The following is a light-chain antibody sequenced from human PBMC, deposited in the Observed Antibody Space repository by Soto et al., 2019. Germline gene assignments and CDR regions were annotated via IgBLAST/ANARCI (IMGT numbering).Light chain of an antibody. CDR3: QQYVSSRT. CDR2: DAS. J-gene: IGKJ1*01. CDR1: QSVSSPF. V-gene: IGKV3-20*01. Sequence: EIVLTQSPGTLSLSPGESATLSCSASQSVSSPFLAWYQQKPGQAPRLLIYDASSRATGIPDRFSGSGSGTDFTLTISRLEPEDFAVDYCQQYVSSRTFGQGTKVDIK.